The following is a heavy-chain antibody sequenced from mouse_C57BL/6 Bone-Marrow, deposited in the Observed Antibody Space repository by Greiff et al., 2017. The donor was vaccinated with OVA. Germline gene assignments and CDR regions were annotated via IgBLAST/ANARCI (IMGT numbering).Heavy chain of an antibody. V-gene: IGHV5-4*03. Sequence: DVMLVESGGGLVKPGGSLKLSCAASGFTFSSYAMSWVRQTPEKRLEWVATISDGGSYTYYPDNVKGRFTISRDNAKNNLYLQMSHLKSEDTAMYYCASFITTVVATESYWGQGTLVTVSA. CDR3: ASFITTVVATESY. CDR2: ISDGGSYT. D-gene: IGHD1-1*01. J-gene: IGHJ3*01. CDR1: GFTFSSYA.